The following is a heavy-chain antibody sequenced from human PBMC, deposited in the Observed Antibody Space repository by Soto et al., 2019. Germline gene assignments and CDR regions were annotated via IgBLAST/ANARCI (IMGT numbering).Heavy chain of an antibody. V-gene: IGHV1-69*13. CDR1: GGTFSSYA. Sequence: SVKVSCKASGGTFSSYAISWVRQAPGQGLEWMGGIIPIFGTANYAQKFQGRVTITADESTSTAYMELSSLRSGDTAVYYCARDRMGATTRYYYYYGMDVWGQGTTVTVSS. CDR2: IIPIFGTA. CDR3: ARDRMGATTRYYYYYGMDV. D-gene: IGHD1-26*01. J-gene: IGHJ6*02.